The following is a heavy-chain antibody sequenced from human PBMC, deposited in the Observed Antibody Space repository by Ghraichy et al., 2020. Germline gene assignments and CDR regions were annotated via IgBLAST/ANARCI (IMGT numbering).Heavy chain of an antibody. V-gene: IGHV3-49*04. CDR1: GFTFGDYT. J-gene: IGHJ4*02. Sequence: GESLNIPCTASGFTFGDYTMSWVRQAPGKGLEWVGFIRSKAYGGTTEYAASVKGRFTISRDDSKSIAYLQMNSLKTEDTALYYCTRAPYSSSSAFDYWGQGTLVTVSS. D-gene: IGHD6-6*01. CDR3: TRAPYSSSSAFDY. CDR2: IRSKAYGGTT.